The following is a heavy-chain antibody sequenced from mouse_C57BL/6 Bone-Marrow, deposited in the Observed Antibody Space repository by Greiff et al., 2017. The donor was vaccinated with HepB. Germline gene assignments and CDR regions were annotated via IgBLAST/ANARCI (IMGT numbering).Heavy chain of an antibody. CDR3: ARRYYYGSSPDY. J-gene: IGHJ2*01. Sequence: EVQLVESGGDLVKPGGSLKLSCAASGFTFSSYGMSWVRQTPDKRLEWVATISSVGSYTYYPDIVKGRFTISRDNAKNTLYLQMSSLKSEDTAMYYCARRYYYGSSPDYWGQGTTLTVSS. CDR2: ISSVGSYT. CDR1: GFTFSSYG. D-gene: IGHD1-1*01. V-gene: IGHV5-6*01.